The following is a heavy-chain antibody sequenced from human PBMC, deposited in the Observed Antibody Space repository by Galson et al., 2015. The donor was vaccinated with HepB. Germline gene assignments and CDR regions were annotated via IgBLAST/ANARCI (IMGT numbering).Heavy chain of an antibody. CDR2: IWYDGSNK. CDR1: GFTFSCYG. V-gene: IGHV3-33*08. Sequence: SLRLSCAASGFTFSCYGMHWVRQAPGKGLEWVAVIWYDGSNKYYADSVKGRFTISRDNSKNTLYLQMNSLRAEDTAVYYCARGVYYGSLWFQHWGQGTLVTVSS. J-gene: IGHJ1*01. D-gene: IGHD3-10*01. CDR3: ARGVYYGSLWFQH.